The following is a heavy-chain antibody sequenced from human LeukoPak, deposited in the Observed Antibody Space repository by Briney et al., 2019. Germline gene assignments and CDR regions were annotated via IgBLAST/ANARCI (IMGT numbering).Heavy chain of an antibody. V-gene: IGHV3-21*01. CDR2: ISSSSSYI. J-gene: IGHJ6*02. D-gene: IGHD6-13*01. CDR1: GFTFSSYS. CDR3: ARVVIAAAGTYYYYYGMDV. Sequence: PGGSLRLSCAASGFTFSSYSMNWVRQAPGKGLEWVSSISSSSSYIYYADSVKGRFTISRDNAKNSLYLQMNSLRAEDTAVYYCARVVIAAAGTYYYYYGMDVWGQGTTVTVSS.